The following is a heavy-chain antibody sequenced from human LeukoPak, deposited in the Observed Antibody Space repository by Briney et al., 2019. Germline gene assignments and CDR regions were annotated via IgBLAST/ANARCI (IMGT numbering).Heavy chain of an antibody. D-gene: IGHD3-3*01. CDR2: ISAYNGNT. J-gene: IGHJ4*02. CDR3: ARDSIFGVVRGNFDY. V-gene: IGHV1-18*01. Sequence: GASVKVSCKASGYTFTSHGISWVRQAPGQGLEWMGWISAYNGNTNYAQKLQGRVTMTTDTSTSTAYMELRSLRSDDTAVYYCARDSIFGVVRGNFDYWGQGTLVTVSS. CDR1: GYTFTSHG.